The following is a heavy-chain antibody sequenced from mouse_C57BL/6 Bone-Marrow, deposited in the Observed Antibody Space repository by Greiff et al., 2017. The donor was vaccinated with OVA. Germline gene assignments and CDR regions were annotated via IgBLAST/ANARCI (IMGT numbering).Heavy chain of an antibody. D-gene: IGHD1-1*01. CDR3: ARGYYGSSSFAY. Sequence: QVQLQQSGSELRSPGSSVKLSCKDFDSEVFPIAYMSWVRQKPGHGFEWVGGILPSIGRTIYGEKFEDKATLDADTLYNSPYLALISLTSEDSAFYYCARGYYGSSSFAYWGQGTLVTVSA. CDR1: DSEVFPIAY. V-gene: IGHV15-2*01. J-gene: IGHJ3*01. CDR2: ILPSIGRT.